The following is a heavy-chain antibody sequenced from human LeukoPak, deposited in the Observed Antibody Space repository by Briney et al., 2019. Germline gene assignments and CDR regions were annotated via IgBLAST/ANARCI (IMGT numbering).Heavy chain of an antibody. D-gene: IGHD1-26*01. CDR2: IYTGGST. Sequence: PGGSLRLSCAASGFTVSSNYMSWVRQAPGKGLEWVSVIYTGGSTYYADSVKGRFTISRDNSKNTLYLQMNSLRAEDTAVYYCARYRSGSYSYFDYWGQGTLVTVSS. CDR3: ARYRSGSYSYFDY. CDR1: GFTVSSNY. J-gene: IGHJ4*02. V-gene: IGHV3-53*01.